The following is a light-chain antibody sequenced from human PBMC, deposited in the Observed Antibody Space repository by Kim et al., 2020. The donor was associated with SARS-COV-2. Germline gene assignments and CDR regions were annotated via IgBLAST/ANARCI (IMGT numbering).Light chain of an antibody. CDR3: QQYHNYYT. CDR1: QTVTGR. Sequence: EIVMTQSPVTLSVSLGERATLSCRASQTVTGRLAWYQQKSGQAPRLVMYDVSTRASGIPARFSGSGSGTEFTLTISSLESEDFAVYYCQQYHNYYTFGQGTKVDIK. J-gene: IGKJ2*01. CDR2: DVS. V-gene: IGKV3-15*01.